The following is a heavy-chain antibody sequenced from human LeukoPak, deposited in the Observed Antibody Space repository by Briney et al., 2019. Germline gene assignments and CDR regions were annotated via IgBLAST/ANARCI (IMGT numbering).Heavy chain of an antibody. CDR1: GGSISSGGYY. V-gene: IGHV4-31*03. J-gene: IGHJ4*02. Sequence: PSETLSLTCTVSGGSISSGGYYWSWIRQHPGKGLEWIGYIYYSGSTYYNPSLKSRVTISVDTSKNQFSLKLSSVTAADTAVYYCARAFFPAAIPGYCDYWGQGTLVTVSS. D-gene: IGHD2-2*02. CDR3: ARAFFPAAIPGYCDY. CDR2: IYYSGST.